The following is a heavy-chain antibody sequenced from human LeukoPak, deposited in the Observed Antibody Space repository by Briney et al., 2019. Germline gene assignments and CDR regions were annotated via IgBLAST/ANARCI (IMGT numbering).Heavy chain of an antibody. V-gene: IGHV4-59*01. D-gene: IGHD1-1*01. CDR1: GGSIISYY. J-gene: IGHJ4*02. Sequence: SETLSLTCTVSGGSIISYYWSWIRQPPGKGLEFIGYIYYSGSTNYSPSLKSRVTISVDTSKNQFSRKLSSVTAADTAVYYCARGVPQYPVDCWGQGTLVTVSS. CDR3: ARGVPQYPVDC. CDR2: IYYSGST.